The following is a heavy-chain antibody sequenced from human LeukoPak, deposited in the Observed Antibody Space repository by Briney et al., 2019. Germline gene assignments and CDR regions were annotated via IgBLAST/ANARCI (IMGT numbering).Heavy chain of an antibody. J-gene: IGHJ4*02. V-gene: IGHV3-66*01. CDR3: ATIDY. CDR2: IYSGGST. CDR1: IFIVSSNY. Sequence: GWSVRLSCAASIFIVSSNYRTWVRQAAGKGLEWVSVIYSGGSTYYADSVKRRFTISRDNSKNTLYLQMNSLRAEDTAVYYCATIDYWGQGTLVTVSS.